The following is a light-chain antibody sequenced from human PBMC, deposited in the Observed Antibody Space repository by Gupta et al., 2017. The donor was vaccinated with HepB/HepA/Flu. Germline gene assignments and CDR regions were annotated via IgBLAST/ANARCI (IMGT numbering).Light chain of an antibody. Sequence: EIVLTQSPGTLSLSPGERATLSCRASQSVSASSLAWYQQKPGQSPRLLIFDTSSRATGIPDRFSGGGSGADFTLTISGLEPEDFAVYYCQQYGSSPRTFGQGTKVEIK. CDR2: DTS. J-gene: IGKJ1*01. CDR3: QQYGSSPRT. V-gene: IGKV3-20*01. CDR1: QSVSASS.